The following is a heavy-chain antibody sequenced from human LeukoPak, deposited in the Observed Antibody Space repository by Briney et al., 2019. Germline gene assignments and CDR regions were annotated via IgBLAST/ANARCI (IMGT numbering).Heavy chain of an antibody. CDR1: GYTFTSYY. D-gene: IGHD3-10*01. CDR3: ARSFGGYDPGYYGMDV. J-gene: IGHJ6*02. V-gene: IGHV1-8*01. Sequence: GASVKVSCKASGYTFTSYYINWVRQATGQGLEWMGWMNPNSGNTGYAQKFQGRVTMTRNTSISTAYMELSSLRSEDTAVYYCARSFGGYDPGYYGMDVWGQGTTVTVSS. CDR2: MNPNSGNT.